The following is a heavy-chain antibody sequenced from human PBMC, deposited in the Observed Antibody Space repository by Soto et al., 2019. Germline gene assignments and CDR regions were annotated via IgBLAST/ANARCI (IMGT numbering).Heavy chain of an antibody. D-gene: IGHD6-6*01. V-gene: IGHV1-69*13. CDR3: ARAPTWYSSSAGYYYYGMDV. CDR2: IIPIFGTA. Sequence: GASVKVSCKASGGTFSSYAISWVRQAPGQGLEWMGGIIPIFGTANYAQKFQGRVTITADESTSTAYMELSSLRSEDTAVYYCARAPTWYSSSAGYYYYGMDVWGQGTTVTVSS. J-gene: IGHJ6*02. CDR1: GGTFSSYA.